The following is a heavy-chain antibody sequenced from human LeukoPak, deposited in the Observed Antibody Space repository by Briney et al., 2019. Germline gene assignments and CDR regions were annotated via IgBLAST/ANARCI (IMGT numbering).Heavy chain of an antibody. Sequence: GGSLRLSCAASGFTFSSYAMHWVRQAPGKGLEWVAVISYDGSNKYYADSVKGRFTISRDNSKNTLYLQMNSLRAEDTAVYYCARTGAGVATIRYAGYYFDYWGQGTLVTVSS. CDR3: ARTGAGVATIRYAGYYFDY. D-gene: IGHD5-12*01. CDR2: ISYDGSNK. J-gene: IGHJ4*02. CDR1: GFTFSSYA. V-gene: IGHV3-30*04.